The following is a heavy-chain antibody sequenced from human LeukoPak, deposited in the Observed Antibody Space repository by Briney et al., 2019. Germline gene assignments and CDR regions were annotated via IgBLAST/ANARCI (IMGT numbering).Heavy chain of an antibody. D-gene: IGHD3-10*01. Sequence: NSSETLSLTCAVSGGSISSGGYSWSWIRQPPGKGLEWIGYIYHSGSTYYNPSLKSRVTISVDRSKNQFSLKLSSVTAADTAVYYCARGITMVMGQFDPWGQGTLVTVSS. CDR3: ARGITMVMGQFDP. CDR2: IYHSGST. CDR1: GGSISSGGYS. V-gene: IGHV4-30-2*01. J-gene: IGHJ5*02.